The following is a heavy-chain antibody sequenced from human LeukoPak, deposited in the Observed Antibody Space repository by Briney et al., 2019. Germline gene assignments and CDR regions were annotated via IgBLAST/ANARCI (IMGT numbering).Heavy chain of an antibody. Sequence: ASVKVSCKASGYTFTSYDINRVRQATGQGLEWMGWMNPNSGNTGYAQQFQGRVTMTRNTSISTAYMELSSLRSDDTAVYYCARGLYYDSTGYSSQRFDPWGQGTLVTVSS. CDR2: MNPNSGNT. CDR3: ARGLYYDSTGYSSQRFDP. V-gene: IGHV1-8*01. D-gene: IGHD3-22*01. CDR1: GYTFTSYD. J-gene: IGHJ5*02.